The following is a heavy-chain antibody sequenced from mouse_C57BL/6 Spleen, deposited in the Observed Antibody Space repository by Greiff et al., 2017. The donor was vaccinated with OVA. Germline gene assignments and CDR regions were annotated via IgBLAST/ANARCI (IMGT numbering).Heavy chain of an antibody. CDR1: GFNIKDYY. V-gene: IGHV14-4*01. D-gene: IGHD1-1*01. J-gene: IGHJ2*01. Sequence: VQLQQSGAELVRPGASVKLSCTASGFNIKDYYMHWVKQRPEQGLEWIGRIDPENGDTEYASKFQGKATITADTSSNTAYLQLSSLTSEDTAVYYCTTDYGSSPFDYWGQGTTLTVSS. CDR2: IDPENGDT. CDR3: TTDYGSSPFDY.